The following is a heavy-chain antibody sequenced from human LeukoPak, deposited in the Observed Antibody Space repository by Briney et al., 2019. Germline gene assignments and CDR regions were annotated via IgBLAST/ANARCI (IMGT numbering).Heavy chain of an antibody. D-gene: IGHD3-3*01. CDR1: GGSISSYY. Sequence: PSETLSLTCTVSGGSISSYYWSWIRQPPGKGLEWIGYIYYSGSTNYSPSLKSRVTISVDTSKNQFSLKLSSVTAADTAVYYCARDLEIWSGPPVWGQGTLVTVSS. V-gene: IGHV4-59*01. J-gene: IGHJ4*02. CDR3: ARDLEIWSGPPV. CDR2: IYYSGST.